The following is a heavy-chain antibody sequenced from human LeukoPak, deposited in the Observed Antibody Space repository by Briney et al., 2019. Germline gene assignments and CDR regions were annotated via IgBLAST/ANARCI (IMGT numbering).Heavy chain of an antibody. V-gene: IGHV3-23*01. CDR3: AKDLRTAYSSGWLNFDY. CDR2: IRGSGGST. CDR1: GFIFSSYA. Sequence: PGGSLRLSCAASGFIFSSYAMSWVRQAPGKGLEWVSAIRGSGGSTYYADSVKGRFTISRDNSKNTLYLQMNSLRAEDTAVYYCAKDLRTAYSSGWLNFDYWGQGTLVTVSS. D-gene: IGHD6-19*01. J-gene: IGHJ4*02.